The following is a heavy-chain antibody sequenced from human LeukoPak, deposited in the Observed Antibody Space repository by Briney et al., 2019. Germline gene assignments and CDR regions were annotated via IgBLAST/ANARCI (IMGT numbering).Heavy chain of an antibody. CDR2: IYYSGST. V-gene: IGHV4-59*12. CDR3: ARDQDSSGLGYYFDY. CDR1: GGSISSYY. D-gene: IGHD3-22*01. Sequence: SETLSLTCTVSGGSISSYYWSWIRQPPGKGLEWIGYIYYSGSTNYNPSLKSRVTISVDKSKNQFSLKLSSVTAADTAVYYCARDQDSSGLGYYFDYWGQGTLVTVSS. J-gene: IGHJ4*02.